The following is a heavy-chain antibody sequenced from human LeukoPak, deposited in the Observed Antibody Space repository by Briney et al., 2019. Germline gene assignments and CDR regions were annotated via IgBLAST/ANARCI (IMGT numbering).Heavy chain of an antibody. CDR3: AKDRPIFKD. CDR2: VSGSGDTM. CDR1: GFPFSNYA. J-gene: IGHJ4*02. Sequence: PGGSLRLSCAASGFPFSNYAMTWVRQAPGKGLEWVSHVSGSGDTMYYADSVKGRFTISRDNSKNTLYLQMNSLTAEDTAVYYCAKDRPIFKDWGQGTQVTVSS. V-gene: IGHV3-23*01.